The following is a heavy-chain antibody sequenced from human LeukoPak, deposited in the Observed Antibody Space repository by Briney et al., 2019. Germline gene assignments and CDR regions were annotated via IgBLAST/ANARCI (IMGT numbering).Heavy chain of an antibody. CDR1: GYTFTSYG. CDR3: ARDGRRGSRYYYYYMDV. D-gene: IGHD1-1*01. CDR2: ISAYNGNT. V-gene: IGHV1-18*01. Sequence: ASVKVSCKASGYTFTSYGISWVRQAPGQGLEWMGWISAYNGNTNYAQKLQGRVTMTTDTSTSTAYMELRGLRSDDTAVYYCARDGRRGSRYYYYYMDVWGKGTTVTVSS. J-gene: IGHJ6*03.